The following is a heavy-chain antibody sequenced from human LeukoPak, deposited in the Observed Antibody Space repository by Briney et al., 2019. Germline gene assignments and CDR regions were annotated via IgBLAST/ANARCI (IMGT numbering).Heavy chain of an antibody. CDR1: EFTFSSYA. V-gene: IGHV3-23*01. D-gene: IGHD4-17*01. CDR3: PKDSRVSFPVTFSFES. CDR2: ISANGGST. J-gene: IGHJ4*02. Sequence: LAGGSLRLSCAASEFTFSSYAMSWVRQAPGKGLEWVSSISANGGSTYYADSVKGRFTISRDNSKNTLYLQMNNLRAEDTAVYYCPKDSRVSFPVTFSFESWGQGTLSPSPQ.